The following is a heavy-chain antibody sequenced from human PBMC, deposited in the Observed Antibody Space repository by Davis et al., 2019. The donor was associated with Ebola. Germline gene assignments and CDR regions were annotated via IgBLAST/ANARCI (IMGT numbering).Heavy chain of an antibody. D-gene: IGHD2-2*01. CDR1: GFTFSSYG. Sequence: GESLKISCAASGFTFSSYGMQWVRQAPGKGLEWVAVIWYDGSNKYYADSVKGRFTISRDNSKNTLYLQMNSLRAEDTAVYYCARDLVGGYYGMDVWGQGTTVTVSS. CDR2: IWYDGSNK. CDR3: ARDLVGGYYGMDV. J-gene: IGHJ6*02. V-gene: IGHV3-33*08.